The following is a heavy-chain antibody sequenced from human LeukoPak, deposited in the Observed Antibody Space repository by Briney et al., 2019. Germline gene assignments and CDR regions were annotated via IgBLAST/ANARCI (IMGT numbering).Heavy chain of an antibody. Sequence: ASVKVSCKASGYTFTGYYMHWVRQAPGQGLELMGWINPNSGGTNYAQKFQGRVTMTRDTSISTAYMELSRLRSDDTAVYYCARDRFGVVITPSYYFDYWGQGTLVTVSS. D-gene: IGHD3-3*01. V-gene: IGHV1-2*02. CDR1: GYTFTGYY. CDR3: ARDRFGVVITPSYYFDY. CDR2: INPNSGGT. J-gene: IGHJ4*02.